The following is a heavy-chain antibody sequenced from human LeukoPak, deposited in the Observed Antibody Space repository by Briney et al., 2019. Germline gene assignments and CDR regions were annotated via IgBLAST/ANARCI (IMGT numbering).Heavy chain of an antibody. CDR1: GFTFSSYE. CDR2: ISSSDSTT. V-gene: IGHV3-48*03. D-gene: IGHD3-22*01. Sequence: GGSLRLSCAASGFTFSSYEMNWVRQAPGKGLEWVSYISSSDSTTYYADSVKGRFTISRDNAMNSLYLQMNSLRVEDTAVYYCARVLYDSSGYYLNYFDYWGQGTLVTVS. J-gene: IGHJ4*02. CDR3: ARVLYDSSGYYLNYFDY.